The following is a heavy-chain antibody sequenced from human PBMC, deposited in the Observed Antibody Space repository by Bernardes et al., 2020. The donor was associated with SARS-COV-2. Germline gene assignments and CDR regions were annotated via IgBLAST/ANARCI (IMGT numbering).Heavy chain of an antibody. CDR3: ARSQGHYDSRYYYYGMDV. Sequence: SETLSLTCTVSGGSISSYYWSWIRQPAGKGLEWIGRIYTSGSTNYNPSLKSRVTMSVDTSKNQFSLTLSSVTAADTAVYYCARSQGHYDSRYYYYGMDVWGQGTTVTVSS. D-gene: IGHD3-16*01. CDR1: GGSISSYY. J-gene: IGHJ6*02. CDR2: IYTSGST. V-gene: IGHV4-4*07.